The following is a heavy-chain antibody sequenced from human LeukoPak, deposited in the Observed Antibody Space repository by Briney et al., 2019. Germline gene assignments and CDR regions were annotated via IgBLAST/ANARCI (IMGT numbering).Heavy chain of an antibody. V-gene: IGHV3-30*02. Sequence: PGGSLRLSCAASGFTFSSYGMHWVRQAPGRGLEWVAFIRYDGSNKYYVDSVKGRFTISRDNSKNTLYLQMNSLRAADTAVYYCAKVNLRYFDWLLSGDWDQGTLVTVSS. J-gene: IGHJ4*02. D-gene: IGHD3-9*01. CDR2: IRYDGSNK. CDR3: AKVNLRYFDWLLSGD. CDR1: GFTFSSYG.